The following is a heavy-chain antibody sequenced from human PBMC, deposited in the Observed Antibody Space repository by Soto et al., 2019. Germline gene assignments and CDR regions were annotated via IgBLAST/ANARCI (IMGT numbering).Heavy chain of an antibody. CDR1: GYTFTSYY. V-gene: IGHV1-46*03. CDR2: INPSGGST. Sequence: ASVKVSCKASGYTFTSYYMHLVRQAPGQGLEWMGIINPSGGSTSYAQKFQGRVTMTRDTSTSTVYMELSSLRSEDTAVYYCASLAILGYCTNGVCYTPVPDFDYWGQGTLVTVSS. CDR3: ASLAILGYCTNGVCYTPVPDFDY. J-gene: IGHJ4*02. D-gene: IGHD2-8*01.